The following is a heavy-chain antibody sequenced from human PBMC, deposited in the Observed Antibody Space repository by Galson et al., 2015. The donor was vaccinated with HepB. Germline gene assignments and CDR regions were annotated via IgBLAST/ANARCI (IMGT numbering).Heavy chain of an antibody. CDR1: GFSLSTSGVG. CDR3: AHSHVTYDYVWGSYRYIPSFDY. J-gene: IGHJ4*02. V-gene: IGHV2-5*02. CDR2: IYWDDDK. D-gene: IGHD3-16*02. Sequence: ALVKPTQTLTLTCTFSGFSLSTSGVGVGWIRQPPGKALEWLALIYWDDDKRYSPSLKSRLTITKDTSKNQVVLTMTNMDPVDTATYYCAHSHVTYDYVWGSYRYIPSFDYWGQGTLVTVSS.